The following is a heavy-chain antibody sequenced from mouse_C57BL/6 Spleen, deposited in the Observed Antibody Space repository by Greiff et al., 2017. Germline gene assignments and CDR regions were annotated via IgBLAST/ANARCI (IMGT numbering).Heavy chain of an antibody. V-gene: IGHV1-61*01. Sequence: QVQLQQPGAELVRPGSSVKLSCKASGYTFTSYWMDWVKQRPGQGLEWIGNIYPSDSETHYNQKFKDKATVTVDKSSSTAYMQLSSLTSEDSAVXYCAYGESYGYFDVWGTGTTVTVSS. CDR2: IYPSDSET. D-gene: IGHD1-1*02. J-gene: IGHJ1*03. CDR3: AYGESYGYFDV. CDR1: GYTFTSYW.